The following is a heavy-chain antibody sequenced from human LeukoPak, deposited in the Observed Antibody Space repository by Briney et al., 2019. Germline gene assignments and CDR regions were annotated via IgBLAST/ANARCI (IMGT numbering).Heavy chain of an antibody. J-gene: IGHJ4*01. Sequence: GGSLRLSCAASGFTFSTYGVHWVRQAPGKGLEWVAVIWYDGNNKYYADSVKGRFTISRDNSKNTLYLQMNSLRAEDTAVYYCASSYCGGTLCYDHYWGHGTLVTVSS. CDR3: ASSYCGGTLCYDHY. V-gene: IGHV3-33*03. CDR1: GFTFSTYG. CDR2: IWYDGNNK. D-gene: IGHD2-21*01.